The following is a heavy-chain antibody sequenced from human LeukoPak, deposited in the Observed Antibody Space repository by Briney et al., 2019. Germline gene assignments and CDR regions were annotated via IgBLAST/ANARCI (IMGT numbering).Heavy chain of an antibody. J-gene: IGHJ5*02. CDR3: ARGPIRWFDP. V-gene: IGHV4-34*01. Sequence: SETLSLTCAVYGGSFSGYYWSWIRHPPGKELEGIGEINHSGSTNYNPSLKGRVAISADPSKNQFSLKLGSVTAADTAVYYCARGPIRWFDPWGQGTLVTVSS. CDR1: GGSFSGYY. CDR2: INHSGST.